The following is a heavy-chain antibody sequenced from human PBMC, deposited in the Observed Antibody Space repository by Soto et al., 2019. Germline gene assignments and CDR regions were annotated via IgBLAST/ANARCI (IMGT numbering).Heavy chain of an antibody. D-gene: IGHD2-2*01. J-gene: IGHJ5*02. CDR2: MNPNSGNT. V-gene: IGHV1-8*02. CDR3: ARGYCSSTSCYRHWFDP. CDR1: GYIFSSYD. Sequence: ASVNVSCKASGYIFSSYDINWVRQAAGQGLEWMGWMNPNSGNTGYAQKFQGRVTMTRNTSISTAYMELSSLRSEDTAVYYCARGYCSSTSCYRHWFDPWGQGTVVTVSS.